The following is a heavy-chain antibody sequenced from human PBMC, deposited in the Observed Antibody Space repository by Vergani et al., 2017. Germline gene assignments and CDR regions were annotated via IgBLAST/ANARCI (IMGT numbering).Heavy chain of an antibody. V-gene: IGHV7-4-1*02. J-gene: IGHJ6*02. CDR1: GYTFTSSA. D-gene: IGHD6-25*01. CDR3: ARDPPREYSSGWDRYYYYCGMDV. CDR2: INTNTGNP. Sequence: QVQLVQSGSELKKPGASVKVSCKASGYTFTSSAMMWVRQAPGQGLEWMGWINTNTGNPTYAQAFTGRFVFSLVTSVSTAYLQISSLKAEDTAVYYCARDPPREYSSGWDRYYYYCGMDVWG.